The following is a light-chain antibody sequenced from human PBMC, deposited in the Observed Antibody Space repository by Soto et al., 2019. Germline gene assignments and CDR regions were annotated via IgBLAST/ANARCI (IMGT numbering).Light chain of an antibody. CDR2: GNS. CDR1: SSNIGAGYD. Sequence: QSVLTQPPSVSGAPGQRVTISCTGSSSNIGAGYDVHWYQQLPGTAPKLLIYGNSNRPSGVPDRFSGSKSGTSASLAITGLQAEDEADYYCQSYDSSLSGSNVVFGGGTKLTLL. CDR3: QSYDSSLSGSNVV. V-gene: IGLV1-40*01. J-gene: IGLJ2*01.